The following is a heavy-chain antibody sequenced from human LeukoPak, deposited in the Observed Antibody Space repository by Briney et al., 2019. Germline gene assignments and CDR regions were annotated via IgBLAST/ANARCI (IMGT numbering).Heavy chain of an antibody. D-gene: IGHD3-10*01. J-gene: IGHJ6*02. Sequence: GGSLRHSRAPSRFTASSNYMSWVRQVPGKGLEGVSVIYSGGSTYYADSVKGRFTISRHNSKNTLYLQMNSLRAEDTAVYYCARDSSGSGNGMDVWGQGTTVTVSS. CDR1: RFTASSNY. V-gene: IGHV3-53*04. CDR3: ARDSSGSGNGMDV. CDR2: IYSGGST.